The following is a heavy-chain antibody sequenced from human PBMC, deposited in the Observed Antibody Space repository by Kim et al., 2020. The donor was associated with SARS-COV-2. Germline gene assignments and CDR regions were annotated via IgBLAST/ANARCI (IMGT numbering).Heavy chain of an antibody. Sequence: SETLSLTCTVSGGSISSGSYYWSWIRQPAGKGLEWIGRIYTSGSTNYNPSLKSRVTISVDTSKNQFSLKLSSVTAADTAVYYCARYSRAGTLYYFDYWGQGTLVTVSS. CDR1: GGSISSGSYY. CDR2: IYTSGST. CDR3: ARYSRAGTLYYFDY. J-gene: IGHJ4*02. V-gene: IGHV4-61*02. D-gene: IGHD6-19*01.